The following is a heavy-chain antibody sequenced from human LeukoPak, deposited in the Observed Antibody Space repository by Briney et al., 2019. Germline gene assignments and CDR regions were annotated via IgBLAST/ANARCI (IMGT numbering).Heavy chain of an antibody. J-gene: IGHJ4*02. CDR2: IYHSGST. Sequence: SETLSLTCAVSGYSISSGYYCGWIRQPPGKGLEWIGSIYHSGSTYYNPSLKSRVTISVDTSKNQFSLKLSSVTAADTAVYYCARRPHYSGYVSSGYSYYFDYWGQGTLVTVSS. V-gene: IGHV4-38-2*01. CDR1: GYSISSGYY. D-gene: IGHD3-22*01. CDR3: ARRPHYSGYVSSGYSYYFDY.